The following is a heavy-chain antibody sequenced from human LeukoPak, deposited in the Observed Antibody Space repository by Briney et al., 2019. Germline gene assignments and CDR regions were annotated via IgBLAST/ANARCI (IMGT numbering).Heavy chain of an antibody. D-gene: IGHD5-18*01. J-gene: IGHJ4*02. Sequence: GGSLRLSCAASGFIFSNYWMSWVRQAPGKGLEWVANINQDGSTKYYVDSVRGRFTISRDNTKNPVFLQMNSLRAEDTAVYCCGRVGYTSSSIDYWGQGTMVTVSS. CDR2: INQDGSTK. CDR1: GFIFSNYW. CDR3: GRVGYTSSSIDY. V-gene: IGHV3-7*01.